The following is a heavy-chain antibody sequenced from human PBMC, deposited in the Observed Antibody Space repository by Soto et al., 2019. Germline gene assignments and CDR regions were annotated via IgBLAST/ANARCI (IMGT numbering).Heavy chain of an antibody. Sequence: SETLSLTCTVSGGSISSGGYYWSWIRQHPGKGLEWIGYIYYSGSTYYNPSLKSRVTISVDTSKNQFSLKLCSVTAADTAVYYCARDHYCSGGSCYRWRWFDPWGQGTLVTVSS. D-gene: IGHD2-15*01. CDR1: GGSISSGGYY. CDR3: ARDHYCSGGSCYRWRWFDP. V-gene: IGHV4-31*03. J-gene: IGHJ5*02. CDR2: IYYSGST.